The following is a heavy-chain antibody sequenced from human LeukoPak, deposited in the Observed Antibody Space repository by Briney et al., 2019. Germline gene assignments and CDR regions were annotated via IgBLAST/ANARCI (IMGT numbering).Heavy chain of an antibody. CDR1: AGSISSSY. D-gene: IGHD3-3*01. CDR2: IYYSGTT. J-gene: IGHJ4*02. CDR3: ARHQGLAWSGYYMGY. V-gene: IGHV4-59*08. Sequence: PSETLSLTCTVSAGSISSSYWSWIRQPPGKGLEWIGYIYYSGTTYYNPSLKSRVTISVDTSKNQFSLKLSSVTAADTAMFYCARHQGLAWSGYYMGYWGQGILVTVSS.